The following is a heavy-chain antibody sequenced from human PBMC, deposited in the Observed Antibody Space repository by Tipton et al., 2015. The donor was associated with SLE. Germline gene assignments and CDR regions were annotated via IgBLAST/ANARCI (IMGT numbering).Heavy chain of an antibody. J-gene: IGHJ4*02. V-gene: IGHV3-23*01. Sequence: GSLRLSCEASGFSFSTYAMSWVRQAPGKGLEWLSVISGSGDRAYYSDSVKGRFTISRDNVKNSLYLQMNSLRAEDTAVYYCAKGGSYYDYWGQGALVTVSS. CDR3: AKGGSYYDY. CDR2: ISGSGDRA. CDR1: GFSFSTYA. D-gene: IGHD3-16*01.